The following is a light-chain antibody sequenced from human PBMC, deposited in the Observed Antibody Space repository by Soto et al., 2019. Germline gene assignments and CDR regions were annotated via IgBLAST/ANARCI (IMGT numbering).Light chain of an antibody. V-gene: IGLV2-14*01. Sequence: QSVLTQPASVSGSPGQSITISCTGTSSDVGGYKYVSWYQQHPGKAPKVMIYDVSYRSWGVSNRFSGSKSGNTASLTISGLQAEDEADYYCISFTSSGTYVFGTGTKLTVL. J-gene: IGLJ1*01. CDR1: SSDVGGYKY. CDR3: ISFTSSGTYV. CDR2: DVS.